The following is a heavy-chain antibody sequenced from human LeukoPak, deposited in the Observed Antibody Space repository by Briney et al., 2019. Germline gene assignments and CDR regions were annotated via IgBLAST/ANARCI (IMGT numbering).Heavy chain of an antibody. CDR1: VYTFPSYD. CDR3: ARIWGSYFIDY. V-gene: IGHV1-8*03. D-gene: IGHD1-26*01. CDR2: MNSNSGNT. J-gene: IGHJ4*02. Sequence: ASVKVSRKASVYTFPSYDIHWVRQATAHGLEWMGWMNSNSGNTGYAQKFQGRVTITRNTSISTAYMELSSLRSEDTAVYYCARIWGSYFIDYWGQGTLVTVSS.